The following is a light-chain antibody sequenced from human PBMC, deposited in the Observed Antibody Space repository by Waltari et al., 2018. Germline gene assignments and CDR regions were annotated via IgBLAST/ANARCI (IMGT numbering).Light chain of an antibody. V-gene: IGLV2-8*01. CDR1: SSDVGGYNY. Sequence: QSALTQPPSASGSPGQSVTISCTGTSSDVGGYNYVSWYQQHPGKAPKVIIYEVSKRPSGVPDRFSGSKSGNTASLTVSGLQAEDEADYYCSSYAGSNTFVFGTETKVTVL. CDR3: SSYAGSNTFV. CDR2: EVS. J-gene: IGLJ1*01.